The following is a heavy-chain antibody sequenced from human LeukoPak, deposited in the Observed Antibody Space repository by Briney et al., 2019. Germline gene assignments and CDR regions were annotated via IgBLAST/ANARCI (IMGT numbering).Heavy chain of an antibody. CDR3: ARARRGYNYRGNWFDP. J-gene: IGHJ5*02. CDR2: ISHSGST. CDR1: GGSFSGYY. Sequence: SETLSLTCAVYGGSFSGYYWGWIRQPPGKGLDWIGEISHSGSTNYNPSLKSRVTISVDTSKNQFSLKLSSVTAADTAVYYCARARRGYNYRGNWFDPWGQGTLVTVSS. V-gene: IGHV4-34*01. D-gene: IGHD5-18*01.